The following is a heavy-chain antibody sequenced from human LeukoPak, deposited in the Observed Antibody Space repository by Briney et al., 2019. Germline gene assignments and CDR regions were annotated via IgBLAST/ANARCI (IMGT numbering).Heavy chain of an antibody. CDR2: TYYRSKWHN. CDR3: ARDAVGASLFEY. D-gene: IGHD1-26*01. CDR1: GDSVSNNVAV. V-gene: IGHV6-1*01. J-gene: IGHJ4*02. Sequence: SQTLSLTCVISGDSVSNNVAVWNWIRQSPPRGLEWLGRTYYRSKWHNHYAVSMESRITISPDTSKNQFYLQLDSVTPEDTAVYYCARDAVGASLFEYWGQGTLVTVSS.